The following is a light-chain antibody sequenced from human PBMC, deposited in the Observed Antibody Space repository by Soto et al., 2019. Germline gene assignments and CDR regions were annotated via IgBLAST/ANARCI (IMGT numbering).Light chain of an antibody. V-gene: IGLV2-23*01. Sequence: QSVLTQPVSVSGSPGQSITISCTGTSSDVGSYNLVSWYQQHPGKAPKLMIYEGSKRPSGVSNRFSGSKSGNTASLTISGLQAEDEADYYCCSYAGSSTPVVFGGGTKLTVL. CDR2: EGS. J-gene: IGLJ2*01. CDR3: CSYAGSSTPVV. CDR1: SSDVGSYNL.